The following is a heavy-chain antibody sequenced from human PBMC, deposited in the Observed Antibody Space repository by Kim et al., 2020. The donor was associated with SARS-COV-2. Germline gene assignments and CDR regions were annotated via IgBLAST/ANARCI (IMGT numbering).Heavy chain of an antibody. CDR1: GGSISSYY. Sequence: SETLSLTCTVSGGSISSYYWSWIRQPPGKGLEWIGYIYYSGSTNYNPSLKSRVTISVDTSKNQFSLKLSSVTAADTAVYYCARVLYDSSGYYFAFDYWGQGTLVTVSS. V-gene: IGHV4-59*01. CDR2: IYYSGST. CDR3: ARVLYDSSGYYFAFDY. D-gene: IGHD3-22*01. J-gene: IGHJ4*02.